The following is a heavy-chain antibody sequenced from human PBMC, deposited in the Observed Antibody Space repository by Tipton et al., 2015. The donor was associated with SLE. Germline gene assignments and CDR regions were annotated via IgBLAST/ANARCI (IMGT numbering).Heavy chain of an antibody. CDR1: GDSISSSSYY. V-gene: IGHV4-39*07. CDR2: IFYRGTT. D-gene: IGHD4/OR15-4a*01. Sequence: TLSLTCTVSGDSISSSSYYWGWIRQPPGKGLEWIGSIFYRGTTYYNPSLESRLTISRDTSKNQFSLKLSSVTAADTAVYYCARDLTWGQGSLVTVSS. CDR3: ARDLT. J-gene: IGHJ1*01.